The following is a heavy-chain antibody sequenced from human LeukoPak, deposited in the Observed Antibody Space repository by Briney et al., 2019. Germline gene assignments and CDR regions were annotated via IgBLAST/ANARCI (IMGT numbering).Heavy chain of an antibody. Sequence: PGGSLRLSCAASGFTFSSNGMHWVRQAPGKGLERVGIIWYDGSNKYYADSVKGRFTISRDNSKNTLYLQMNSLRVEDTAVYYCARPYYSNYYYYGMDVWGQGTTVTVSS. D-gene: IGHD4-11*01. CDR2: IWYDGSNK. CDR3: ARPYYSNYYYYGMDV. CDR1: GFTFSSNG. J-gene: IGHJ6*02. V-gene: IGHV3-33*01.